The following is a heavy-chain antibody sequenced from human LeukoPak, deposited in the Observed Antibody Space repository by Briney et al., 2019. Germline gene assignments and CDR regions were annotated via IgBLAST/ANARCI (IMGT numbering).Heavy chain of an antibody. V-gene: IGHV3-23*01. CDR3: AKSTSFYLDS. Sequence: GGSLRLSCAASGFMFSNYAMTWVRQAPGKGLECVSVISGSGDATNYADSVKGRFTISRDNSKSTLYVQMNRLRAEDTAVYYCAKSTSFYLDSWGQGTLVTVSS. J-gene: IGHJ4*02. CDR2: ISGSGDAT. CDR1: GFMFSNYA.